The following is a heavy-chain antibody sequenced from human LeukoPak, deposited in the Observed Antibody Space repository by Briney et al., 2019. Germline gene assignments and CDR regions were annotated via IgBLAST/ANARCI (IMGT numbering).Heavy chain of an antibody. V-gene: IGHV3-23*01. CDR1: GFTFNNFA. Sequence: GGSLRLSCAASGFTFNNFAMNWVRQAPGKGLEWVSAISSSGTITYYADSVKGRFTTSRDNSKNTLYLQMNSLRAEDTAVYYCAKDLYSHAYWGQGTLVTVSS. D-gene: IGHD4-11*01. J-gene: IGHJ4*02. CDR3: AKDLYSHAY. CDR2: ISSSGTIT.